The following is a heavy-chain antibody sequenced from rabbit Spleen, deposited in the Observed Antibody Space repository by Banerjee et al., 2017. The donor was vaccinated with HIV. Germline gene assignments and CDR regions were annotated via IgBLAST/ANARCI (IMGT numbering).Heavy chain of an antibody. CDR1: GFGFSSVY. D-gene: IGHD8-1*01. Sequence: QSLEESGGDLVQPGGSLTLSCKASGFGFSSVYMCWVRQAPGKGLEWIGCIYTGSGSTYSATWAKGRFTLSKTSSTTVTLQMTSLTAADTATYFCARDAGTSFSTYGMDLWGQGTLVTVS. CDR2: IYTGSGST. J-gene: IGHJ6*01. V-gene: IGHV1S40*01. CDR3: ARDAGTSFSTYGMDL.